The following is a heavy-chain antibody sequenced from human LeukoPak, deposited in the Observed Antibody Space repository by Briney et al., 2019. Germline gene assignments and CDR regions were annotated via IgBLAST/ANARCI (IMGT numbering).Heavy chain of an antibody. CDR3: ASEKNNYYDSSGTIDY. J-gene: IGHJ4*02. CDR2: IIPIFGTA. CDR1: GGTFSSYA. V-gene: IGHV1-69*06. Sequence: SVKVSCKASGGTFSSYAISWVRQAPGQGLEWMGGIIPIFGTANYAQKFQGRVTITADKSTSTAYMELSSLRSEDTAVYYCASEKNNYYDSSGTIDYWGQGTLVTVSS. D-gene: IGHD3-22*01.